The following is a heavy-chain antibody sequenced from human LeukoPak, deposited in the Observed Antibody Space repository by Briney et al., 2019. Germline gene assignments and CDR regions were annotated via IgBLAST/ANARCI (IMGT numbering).Heavy chain of an antibody. V-gene: IGHV3-72*01. Sequence: PGGSLRLSCAASGLTFSDHYMDWVRQAPGKGLEWVGRTRNKANSYTTEYAASVKGRFTISRDDSKNSLYLQMNSLKTEDTAVYCCAVLVTPFYYWGQGTLVTVSS. CDR2: TRNKANSYTT. J-gene: IGHJ4*02. CDR1: GLTFSDHY. D-gene: IGHD4-23*01. CDR3: AVLVTPFYY.